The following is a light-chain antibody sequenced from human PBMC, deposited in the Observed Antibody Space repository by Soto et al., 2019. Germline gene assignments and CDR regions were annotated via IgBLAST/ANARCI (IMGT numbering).Light chain of an antibody. CDR1: QSVSSY. Sequence: EIVLTQSPATVSLSPGERATLSCRASQSVSSYLAWYQQKPGQAPRLLIYDASNRATGIPARFSGSGSGTDFTLTISSLQPEDFATYFCQQANSFPWTFGQGTKVDIK. CDR2: DAS. V-gene: IGKV3-11*01. CDR3: QQANSFPWT. J-gene: IGKJ1*01.